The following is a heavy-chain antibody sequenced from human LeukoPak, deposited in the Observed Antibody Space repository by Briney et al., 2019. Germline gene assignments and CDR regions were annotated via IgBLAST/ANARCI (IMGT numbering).Heavy chain of an antibody. CDR2: ISGSGGST. CDR1: GFTFSSYA. CDR3: AKDRSLKFYYFDY. V-gene: IGHV3-23*01. D-gene: IGHD6-19*01. J-gene: IGHJ4*02. Sequence: GGSLRLSCAASGFTFSSYAMSWVRQAPGKGLEWVSAISGSGGSTYYADSVKGRFTISRDNSKNTLYLQMNSLRAEVTAVYYCAKDRSLKFYYFDYWGQRTLVTVSS.